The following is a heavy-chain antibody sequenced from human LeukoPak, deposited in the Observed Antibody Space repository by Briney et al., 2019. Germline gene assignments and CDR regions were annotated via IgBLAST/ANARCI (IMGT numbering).Heavy chain of an antibody. D-gene: IGHD6-19*01. J-gene: IGHJ4*02. V-gene: IGHV4-34*01. Sequence: KASETLSLTCAVYGGSFSGHYWSWIRQPPGKGLEWIGEINHSGSTNYNPSLKSRVTISVDTSKNQFSLKLSSVTAADTAVYYCARGPPRGGAVRYSSGWYVGYWGQGTLVTVSS. CDR3: ARGPPRGGAVRYSSGWYVGY. CDR1: GGSFSGHY. CDR2: INHSGST.